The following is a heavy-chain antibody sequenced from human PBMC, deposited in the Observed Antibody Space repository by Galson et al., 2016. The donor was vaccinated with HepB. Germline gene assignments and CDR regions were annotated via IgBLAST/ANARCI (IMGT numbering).Heavy chain of an antibody. J-gene: IGHJ6*02. CDR2: ISSNNYI. V-gene: IGHV3-21*01. CDR1: GFTFSSYS. Sequence: SLRLSCAAPGFTFSSYSLSWVRQAPGKGLEWVSFISSNNYIYYADSVQGRFTISRDNTKNSLYLQMHSLRAEDTAVYYCATDTGHCSGGVCYSPRGMDVWGQGTTVTVSS. D-gene: IGHD2-15*01. CDR3: ATDTGHCSGGVCYSPRGMDV.